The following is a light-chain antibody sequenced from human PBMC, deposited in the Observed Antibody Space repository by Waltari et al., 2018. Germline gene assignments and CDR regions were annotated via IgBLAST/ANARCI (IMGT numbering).Light chain of an antibody. CDR1: SSNLGNNF. Sequence: QSVLTQPPSASGTPGQRVTISCSGTSSNLGNNFVNWYQQVPGTAPKLLIYRNDLRPSGVPDRFSASKSGTSAALAISGLQSEDEAEYYCASWDDSLNGHWVFGGGTKVTVL. CDR2: RND. J-gene: IGLJ3*02. CDR3: ASWDDSLNGHWV. V-gene: IGLV1-44*01.